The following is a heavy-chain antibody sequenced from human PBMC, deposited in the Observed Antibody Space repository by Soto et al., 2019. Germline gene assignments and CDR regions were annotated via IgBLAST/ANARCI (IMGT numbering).Heavy chain of an antibody. CDR3: ATFVGYRDASDI. D-gene: IGHD2-21*01. V-gene: IGHV3-74*01. CDR2: INSDGSST. CDR1: GFTFSSYW. Sequence: EVQLVESGGGLVQPGGSLRLSCAASGFTFSSYWMHWVRQAPGKGLVWVSRINSDGSSTSYADSVKGRFTISRDNAKNTLYLQMNSLRAEDTAVYYCATFVGYRDASDIWGQGTMVTVSS. J-gene: IGHJ3*02.